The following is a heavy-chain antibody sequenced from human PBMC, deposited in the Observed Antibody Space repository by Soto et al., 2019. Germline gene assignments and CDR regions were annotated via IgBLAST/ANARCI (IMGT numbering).Heavy chain of an antibody. Sequence: QVQLQESGAGLVKPSQTLSLTCTVSGDSISSSDYYWNWIRQSSGKGLEWIGSIDYSGSTYYNPSLNNRLVISADTTKNLFTPKLRSVTAPNTAQSVSARDGPYHNGFDVRGQGTTVTVS. CDR2: IDYSGST. J-gene: IGHJ6*02. V-gene: IGHV4-30-4*01. CDR3: ARDGPYHNGFDV. CDR1: GDSISSSDYY.